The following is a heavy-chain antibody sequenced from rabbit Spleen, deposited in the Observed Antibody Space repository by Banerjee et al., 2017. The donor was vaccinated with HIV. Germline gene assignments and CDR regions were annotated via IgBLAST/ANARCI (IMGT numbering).Heavy chain of an antibody. Sequence: QEQLEESGGGLVKPEGSLTLTCTASGFSFTDKDVMCWVRQAPGKGLEWIGCINTITGKTVYATWAKGRFTISRASSTTVFLQMTSLTAADTATYFCVRDQAGDTDYGPYYLNLWGPGTLVTVS. CDR1: GFSFTDKDV. CDR2: INTITGKT. J-gene: IGHJ4*01. V-gene: IGHV1S45*01. CDR3: VRDQAGDTDYGPYYLNL. D-gene: IGHD2-1*01.